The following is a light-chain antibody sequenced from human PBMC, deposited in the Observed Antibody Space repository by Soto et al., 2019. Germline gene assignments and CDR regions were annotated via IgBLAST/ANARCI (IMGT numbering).Light chain of an antibody. CDR2: GAS. Sequence: ILLSQSPSNPALSPGETATLSWRASQSVSNNYLAWYQQKPGQAPRLLIYGASNRATGIPDRFSGSGSGTDFTLTISRLEPEDFAVYYCQQYGSSGTFGQGTKVDI. V-gene: IGKV3-20*01. CDR1: QSVSNNY. CDR3: QQYGSSGT. J-gene: IGKJ1*01.